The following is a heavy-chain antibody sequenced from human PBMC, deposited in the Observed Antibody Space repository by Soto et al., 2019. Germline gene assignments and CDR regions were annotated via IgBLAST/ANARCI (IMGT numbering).Heavy chain of an antibody. CDR1: GGSISSSSYY. J-gene: IGHJ3*02. V-gene: IGHV4-39*01. D-gene: IGHD3-3*01. CDR2: IYYSGST. Sequence: QLQLQESGPGLVKPSETLSLTCTVSGGSISSSSYYWGWIRQPPGKGLEWIGSIYYSGSTYYNPAPKSRVTISVDTSKNQFSLKLSSVTAADTAVYYCASLGSHTIFGVVAERDDAFDIWGQGTMVTVSS. CDR3: ASLGSHTIFGVVAERDDAFDI.